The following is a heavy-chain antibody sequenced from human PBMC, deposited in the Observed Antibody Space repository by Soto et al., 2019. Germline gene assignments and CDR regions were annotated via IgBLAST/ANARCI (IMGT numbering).Heavy chain of an antibody. CDR2: IKKDGSEK. V-gene: IGHV3-7*01. Sequence: GGSLRLSCAASGFSFSNSWMSWVRQAPGKGLEWVAKIKKDGSEKYYVDSVKGRFTISRDNAKNSLYLQMNSLRADDTAVYYCATNAYWGQGSLVTSPQ. CDR3: ATNAY. CDR1: GFSFSNSW. J-gene: IGHJ4*02.